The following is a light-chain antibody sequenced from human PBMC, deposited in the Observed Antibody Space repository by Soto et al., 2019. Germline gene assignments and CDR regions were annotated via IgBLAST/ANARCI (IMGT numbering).Light chain of an antibody. CDR1: QTINSW. Sequence: DIQMTQSPSTLSASVGDRVTITCRASQTINSWLAWYQQKPGKAPRLLMYKASSLESGVPSRFSGSGSGTEFTLTISSLQPDDFATYYCQQYNSVPYTFGQGTK. V-gene: IGKV1-5*03. J-gene: IGKJ2*01. CDR3: QQYNSVPYT. CDR2: KAS.